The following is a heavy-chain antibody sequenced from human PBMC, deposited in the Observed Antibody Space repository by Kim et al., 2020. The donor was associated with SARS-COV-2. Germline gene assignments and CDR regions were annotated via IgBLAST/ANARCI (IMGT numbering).Heavy chain of an antibody. J-gene: IGHJ4*02. Sequence: GGSLRLSCAASGFTFSSYEMNWVRQAPGKGLEWVSYISSSGSTIYYADSVKGRFTISRDNAKNSLYLQMNSLRAEDTAVYYCARFGYYYDSSGYYYGRLDYWGQGTLVTVSS. V-gene: IGHV3-48*03. CDR2: ISSSGSTI. CDR1: GFTFSSYE. D-gene: IGHD3-22*01. CDR3: ARFGYYYDSSGYYYGRLDY.